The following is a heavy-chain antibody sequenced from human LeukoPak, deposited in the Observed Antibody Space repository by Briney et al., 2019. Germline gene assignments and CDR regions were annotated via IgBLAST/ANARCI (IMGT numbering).Heavy chain of an antibody. CDR1: GFTFSSYA. CDR3: AKSGRFRVHCSSASCYGWYFDL. V-gene: IGHV3-23*01. Sequence: GGSLRLSCAASGFTFSSYAMSWVRQAPGKGLEWVSAISGSGGSTYYADSVKGRFTISRDNSKNTLYLQMNSLRAEDTAVYYCAKSGRFRVHCSSASCYGWYFDLWGRGTLVTVSS. J-gene: IGHJ2*01. CDR2: ISGSGGST. D-gene: IGHD2-2*01.